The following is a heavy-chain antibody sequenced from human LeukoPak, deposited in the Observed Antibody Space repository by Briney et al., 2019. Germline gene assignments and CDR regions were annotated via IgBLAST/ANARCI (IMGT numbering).Heavy chain of an antibody. CDR2: ISGSGGST. J-gene: IGHJ3*02. V-gene: IGHV3-23*01. CDR1: GFTFSTYA. D-gene: IGHD5-24*01. Sequence: GGSLRLSCAASGFTFSTYAMSWVRQAPGKGLEWVSGISGSGGSTYYADSVKGRFTISRDNSKNTLYLQMHSLRAEDTAVYYCARGHNKGYNILGAFDIWGQGTMVTVSS. CDR3: ARGHNKGYNILGAFDI.